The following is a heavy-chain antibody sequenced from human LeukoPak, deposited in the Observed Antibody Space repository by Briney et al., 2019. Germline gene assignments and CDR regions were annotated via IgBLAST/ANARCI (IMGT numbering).Heavy chain of an antibody. Sequence: GASVKVSCKASGYTFTGYYMRWVRQAPGQGLEWMGWINPNSGGTNYAQKFQGRVTMTRDTSISTAYMELSRLRSDDTAVYYCARGGYSYAQGLDYWGQGTLVTVSS. J-gene: IGHJ4*02. CDR3: ARGGYSYAQGLDY. CDR1: GYTFTGYY. D-gene: IGHD5-18*01. V-gene: IGHV1-2*02. CDR2: INPNSGGT.